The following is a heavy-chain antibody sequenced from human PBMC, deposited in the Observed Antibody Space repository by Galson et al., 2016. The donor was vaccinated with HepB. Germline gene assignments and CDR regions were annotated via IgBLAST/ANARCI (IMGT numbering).Heavy chain of an antibody. J-gene: IGHJ6*02. CDR1: GYTFTSYG. CDR2: INTNNGDT. CDR3: ARDPLVPKYRNGMDV. Sequence: SVKVSCKASGYTFTSYGITWVRQAPGQGLEWMGWINTNNGDTDYAQKLQGRVTMTTDTSTSTGYMELWSLRSDDTAVYYCARDPLVPKYRNGMDVWGQGTTVTVSS. V-gene: IGHV1-18*04. D-gene: IGHD1-14*01.